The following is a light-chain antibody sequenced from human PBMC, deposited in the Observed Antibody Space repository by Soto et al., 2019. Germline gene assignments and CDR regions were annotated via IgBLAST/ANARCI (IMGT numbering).Light chain of an antibody. CDR2: DVS. J-gene: IGLJ3*02. Sequence: QSALTQPRSVSGSPGKSVTISCTGTSSDVGGYSYVSWYQQHPGKAPKLMIYDVSKRPSGVTDRFSGSKSGNTASLTISGLLAEDEADYSCCSYAGSVTWVFGGGTKLTVL. CDR3: CSYAGSVTWV. CDR1: SSDVGGYSY. V-gene: IGLV2-11*01.